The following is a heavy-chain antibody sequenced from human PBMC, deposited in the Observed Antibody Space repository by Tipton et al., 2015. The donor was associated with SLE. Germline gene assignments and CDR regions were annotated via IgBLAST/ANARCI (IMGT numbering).Heavy chain of an antibody. CDR2: IYYSGST. CDR1: GGSISSSSYY. V-gene: IGHV4-39*07. D-gene: IGHD3-10*01. CDR3: ARGNYYYGSGHYFGRYAFDI. Sequence: LRLSCTVSGGSISSSSYYWGWIRQPPGKGLEWIGCIYYSGSTNYNPSLKSRVTISVDTSKNQFSLKLSSVTAADTAVYYCARGNYYYGSGHYFGRYAFDIWGQGTMLTVSS. J-gene: IGHJ3*02.